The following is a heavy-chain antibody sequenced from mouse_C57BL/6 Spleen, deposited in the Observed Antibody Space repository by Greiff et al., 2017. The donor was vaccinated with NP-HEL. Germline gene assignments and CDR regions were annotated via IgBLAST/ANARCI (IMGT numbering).Heavy chain of an antibody. J-gene: IGHJ4*01. Sequence: VKLMESGPGLVAPSQSLSITCTVSGFSLTSYAISWVRQPPGKGLEWLGVIWTGGGTNYNSALKSRLSISKDNSKSQVFLKMNSLQTDDTARYYCARNYGIYYYGSSPYYAMDYWGQGTSVTVSS. CDR2: IWTGGGT. CDR3: ARNYGIYYYGSSPYYAMDY. D-gene: IGHD1-1*01. CDR1: GFSLTSYA. V-gene: IGHV2-9-1*01.